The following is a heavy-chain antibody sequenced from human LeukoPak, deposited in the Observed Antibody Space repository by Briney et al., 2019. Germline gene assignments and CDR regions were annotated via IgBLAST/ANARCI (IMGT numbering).Heavy chain of an antibody. J-gene: IGHJ4*02. Sequence: GESLKISCKGSGYSFTSYWIGWVRQMPGKGLEWMGIIYPGDSDTRYSPSFQGQVTISADKSISTAYLQWSSLKASDTAMYYCARRKYDFWSGYHGYYFDYWGQGTLVTVSS. V-gene: IGHV5-51*01. D-gene: IGHD3-3*01. CDR1: GYSFTSYW. CDR2: IYPGDSDT. CDR3: ARRKYDFWSGYHGYYFDY.